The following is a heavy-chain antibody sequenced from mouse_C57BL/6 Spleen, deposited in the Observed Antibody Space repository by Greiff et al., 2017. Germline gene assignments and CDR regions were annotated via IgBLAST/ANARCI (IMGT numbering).Heavy chain of an antibody. CDR2: ISSCSSTI. J-gene: IGHJ4*01. Sequence: EVKVVESGGGLVKPGGSLKLSCAASGFTFSDYGMHWVRQAPEKGLEWVAYISSCSSTIYYADTVKGRFTISRDNAKNTLFLQMTSLRSEDTAMYYCARTLVAPYAMDYWGQGTSVTVSS. CDR3: ARTLVAPYAMDY. D-gene: IGHD1-1*01. CDR1: GFTFSDYG. V-gene: IGHV5-17*01.